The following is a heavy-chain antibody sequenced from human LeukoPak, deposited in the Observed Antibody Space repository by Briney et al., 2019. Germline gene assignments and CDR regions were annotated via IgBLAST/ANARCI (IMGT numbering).Heavy chain of an antibody. CDR3: ARTGEQQLVPGGGNWFDP. J-gene: IGHJ5*02. Sequence: GGSLRLSCAASGFTFSSYGMHWVRQAPGKGLEWVAVIWYDGSNKYYADSVKGRFTISRDNSKSTLYLQMNSLRAEDTAVYYCARTGEQQLVPGGGNWFDPWGQGTLITVSS. CDR1: GFTFSSYG. CDR2: IWYDGSNK. V-gene: IGHV3-33*01. D-gene: IGHD6-13*01.